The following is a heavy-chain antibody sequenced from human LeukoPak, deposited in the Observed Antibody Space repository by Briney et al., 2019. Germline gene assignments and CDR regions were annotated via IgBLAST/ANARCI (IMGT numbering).Heavy chain of an antibody. V-gene: IGHV4-34*01. CDR2: INHSGST. Sequence: PPETLSLTCAVYGGSFSGYYWSWIRQPPGKGLEWIGEINHSGSTNYNPSLKSRVTISVDASKNQFSLKLSSVTAADTAVYYCAGGLDDYIWGSYRYTRTIPFDYWGQGTLVTVSS. D-gene: IGHD3-16*02. CDR3: AGGLDDYIWGSYRYTRTIPFDY. J-gene: IGHJ4*02. CDR1: GGSFSGYY.